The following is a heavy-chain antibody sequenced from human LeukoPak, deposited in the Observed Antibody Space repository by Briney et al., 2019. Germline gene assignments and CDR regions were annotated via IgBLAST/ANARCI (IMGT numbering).Heavy chain of an antibody. CDR3: ARGEGFLDY. J-gene: IGHJ4*02. D-gene: IGHD3-16*01. CDR1: GYTFINYG. V-gene: IGHV1-18*01. Sequence: GASVKVSCKASGYTFINYGITWVRQAPGQGLEWMGWITPYNGNTNYPQKLQDRATMTTDTSTSTAYMELRSLRPDDTAVYYCARGEGFLDYWGQGTLVTVSS. CDR2: ITPYNGNT.